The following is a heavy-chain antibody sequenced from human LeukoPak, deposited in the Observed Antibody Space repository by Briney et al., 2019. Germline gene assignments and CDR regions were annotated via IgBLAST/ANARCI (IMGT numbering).Heavy chain of an antibody. J-gene: IGHJ4*02. CDR3: ARRQPVAGTRINYFDY. CDR1: GYSFTSYW. Sequence: GESLKISCKGSGYSFTSYWIGWVRQMPGKGLEWMGIIYPGDSDTRYSPSFQGQVTISADRSLSTAHLQWSSLKASDTAIYYCARRQPVAGTRINYFDYWGQGTLVTVSS. V-gene: IGHV5-51*01. CDR2: IYPGDSDT. D-gene: IGHD6-19*01.